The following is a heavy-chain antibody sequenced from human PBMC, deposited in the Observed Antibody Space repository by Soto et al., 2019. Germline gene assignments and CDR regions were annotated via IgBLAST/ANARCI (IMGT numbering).Heavy chain of an antibody. CDR1: GFDFTNSW. V-gene: IGHV3-74*01. D-gene: IGHD5-18*01. J-gene: IGHJ4*02. CDR3: TRDQRYSSAV. Sequence: GWSLRLSCAASGFDFTNSWMHWVRQAPGKGLVWVSHVNSDGSITTYADSVKGRFTISRDNAKNTVYLQMNSLRVEDTAVYYCTRDQRYSSAVWGQGTLVTVSS. CDR2: VNSDGSIT.